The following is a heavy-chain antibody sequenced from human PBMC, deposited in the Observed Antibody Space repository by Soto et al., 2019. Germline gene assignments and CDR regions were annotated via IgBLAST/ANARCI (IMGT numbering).Heavy chain of an antibody. Sequence: QVQLQESGPGLVKPSGTLSLTCVVSGGSISSSNWWSWVRQPPGKGLEWIGEIYHGGSTNYNPSLKSRVTISVDKSKNEFSLKLRSVTAADTAVYCCARDVGGAQVYFDLWGRGTLVTVSS. CDR2: IYHGGST. J-gene: IGHJ2*01. V-gene: IGHV4-4*01. CDR3: ARDVGGAQVYFDL. CDR1: GGSISSSNW. D-gene: IGHD1-26*01.